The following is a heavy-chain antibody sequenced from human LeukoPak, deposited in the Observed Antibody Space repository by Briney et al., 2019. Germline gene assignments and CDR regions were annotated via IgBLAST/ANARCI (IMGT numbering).Heavy chain of an antibody. CDR1: GFTLRSYA. CDR2: ISAGGST. J-gene: IGHJ4*02. Sequence: PGGSLRLSCAASGFTLRSYAMSWVRQAPGKGLEWVSAISAGGSTYYADSVKGRFTISRDNSKDTLYLQMNSLRAEDTAVYYCARDRRHLGDYPIDYWGQGTLVTVSS. CDR3: ARDRRHLGDYPIDY. V-gene: IGHV3-23*01. D-gene: IGHD4-17*01.